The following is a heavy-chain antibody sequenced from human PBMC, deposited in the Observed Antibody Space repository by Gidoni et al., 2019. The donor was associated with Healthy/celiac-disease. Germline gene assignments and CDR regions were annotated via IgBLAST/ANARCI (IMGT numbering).Heavy chain of an antibody. J-gene: IGHJ3*02. V-gene: IGHV3-33*01. Sequence: QVQLVESGGGVVQPGRSLRLSCAASGFPFSSYGMHWVRQAPGKGLEWVAVIWYDGSNKYYADSVKGRFTISRDNSKNTLYLQMNSLRAEDTAVYYCARDLNWGSSAFDIWGQGTMVTVSS. D-gene: IGHD7-27*01. CDR3: ARDLNWGSSAFDI. CDR2: IWYDGSNK. CDR1: GFPFSSYG.